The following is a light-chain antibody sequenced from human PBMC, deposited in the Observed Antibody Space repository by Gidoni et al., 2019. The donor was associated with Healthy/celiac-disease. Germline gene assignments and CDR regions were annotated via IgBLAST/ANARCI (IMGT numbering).Light chain of an antibody. V-gene: IGLV1-51*01. J-gene: IGLJ2*01. CDR2: DNN. Sequence: QSVLTQPPSVSAAPGQKVTISFAGSSSNIGNNYVSWYQQLPGTAPKLLIYDNNKRPSGIPGRFSGSKSGTSATLGITGLQTGDEADYYCGTWDSSLSVVVFGGGTKLTVL. CDR1: SSNIGNNY. CDR3: GTWDSSLSVVV.